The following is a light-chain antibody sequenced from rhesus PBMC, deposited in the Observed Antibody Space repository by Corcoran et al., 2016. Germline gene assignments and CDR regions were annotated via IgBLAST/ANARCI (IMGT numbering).Light chain of an antibody. Sequence: DIQMTQSPSSLSASVGDTVTITCRASQGISNNLAWYQQKPGKVPKLLSDYASPLQTGVPSRLSGSGAGTDFTLTISSLQPEDFARYYCKHGYRAPLTFGGGTKVEIK. CDR3: KHGYRAPLT. J-gene: IGKJ4*01. CDR2: YAS. V-gene: IGKV1S15*01. CDR1: QGISNN.